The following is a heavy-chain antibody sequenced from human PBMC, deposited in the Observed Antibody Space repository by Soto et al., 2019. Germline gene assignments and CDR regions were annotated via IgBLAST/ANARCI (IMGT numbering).Heavy chain of an antibody. CDR3: TKGQRPLRFLEWLSRYYFDF. Sequence: GASVKVSCKVSGYTLTELSMHWVRQAPGKGLEWMGGFDREDGETIYAQKFQGRVTMTEDTSTDTAYMELSSLRSEDTAVYYCTKGQRPLRFLEWLSRYYFDFWGQGTLVTVSS. V-gene: IGHV1-24*01. J-gene: IGHJ4*02. CDR1: GYTLTELS. CDR2: FDREDGET. D-gene: IGHD3-3*01.